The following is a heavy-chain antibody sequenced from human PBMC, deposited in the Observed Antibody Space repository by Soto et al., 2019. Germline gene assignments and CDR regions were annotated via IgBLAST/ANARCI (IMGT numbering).Heavy chain of an antibody. CDR3: ARDNLVSSGFHLYYYYYGMDV. V-gene: IGHV3-48*02. CDR1: VFTFSSYS. D-gene: IGHD6-19*01. Sequence: LRLSCAASVFTFSSYSMNGVRQAPGKGLEWVSYISSSSSTIYYADSVKGRFTISRDNAKNSLYLQMNSLRDEDTAVYYCARDNLVSSGFHLYYYYYGMDVWGQGTTVTVSS. CDR2: ISSSSSTI. J-gene: IGHJ6*02.